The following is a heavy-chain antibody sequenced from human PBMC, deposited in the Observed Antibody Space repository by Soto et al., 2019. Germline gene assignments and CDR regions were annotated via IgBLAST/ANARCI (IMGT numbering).Heavy chain of an antibody. Sequence: SETLSLTCTVAAGSISSYYWSWIRQPPGKGLEWIGYIYYSGSTNYNPSLKSRVTISVETSKNQFSLKLSSVTAADTAVYYCAREGVKGSRGNYYYYYGMDVWGQGTTVTVSS. D-gene: IGHD1-26*01. CDR1: AGSISSYY. CDR3: AREGVKGSRGNYYYYYGMDV. CDR2: IYYSGST. V-gene: IGHV4-59*01. J-gene: IGHJ6*02.